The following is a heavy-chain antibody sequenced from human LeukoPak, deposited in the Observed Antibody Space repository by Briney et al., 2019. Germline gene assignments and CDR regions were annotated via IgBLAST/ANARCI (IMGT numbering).Heavy chain of an antibody. CDR2: IYYSGST. J-gene: IGHJ4*02. V-gene: IGHV4-59*01. CDR3: ARGRWEFTDY. CDR1: GCSFSGYY. D-gene: IGHD1-26*01. Sequence: SETLSLTCAVYGCSFSGYYWSWIRQPPGKGLEWIGYIYYSGSTNYNPSLKSRVTISVDTSKNQFSLKLSSVTAADTAVYYCARGRWEFTDYWGQGTLVTVSS.